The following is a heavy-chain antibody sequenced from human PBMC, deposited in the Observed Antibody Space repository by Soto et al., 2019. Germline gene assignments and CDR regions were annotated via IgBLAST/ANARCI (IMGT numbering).Heavy chain of an antibody. CDR3: AKDPPWTVGPLAMDV. D-gene: IGHD2-2*01. V-gene: IGHV3-23*01. J-gene: IGHJ6*02. CDR2: FSGSGGNI. Sequence: QSGGSLRLSCVASGFTFSTHAMSWVRQAPGKGLEWVSTFSGSGGNIYYAESVKGRLTISRDDSKNTLYLQMNSLRVEDTAVYYCAKDPPWTVGPLAMDVWGQGTTVTAP. CDR1: GFTFSTHA.